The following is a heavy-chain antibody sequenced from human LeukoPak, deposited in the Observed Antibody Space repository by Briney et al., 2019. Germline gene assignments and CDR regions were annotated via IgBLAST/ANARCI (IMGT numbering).Heavy chain of an antibody. Sequence: GGSLRLSCAASGFTFSSYAMSWVRQAPGKGLEWVSAISGSGGSTYYADSVKGRFTISRDNSKSTLYLQMNSLRAEDTAVYYCAKHQVVPAAITWFDPWGQGTLVTVSS. CDR3: AKHQVVPAAITWFDP. CDR1: GFTFSSYA. CDR2: ISGSGGST. D-gene: IGHD2-2*01. V-gene: IGHV3-23*01. J-gene: IGHJ5*02.